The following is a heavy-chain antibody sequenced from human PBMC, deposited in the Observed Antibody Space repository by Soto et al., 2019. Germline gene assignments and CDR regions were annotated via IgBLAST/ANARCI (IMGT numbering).Heavy chain of an antibody. Sequence: PSETLSLTCTVSGGSISSTSYYWGWIRPSPGKGLKWIGGIFYSGNTFYNPSLKSRVTISGDTSKSRVALKLGSVTAAFTAVYYCATEAGDSSGTTLGMDAWRK. CDR3: ATEAGDSSGTTLGMDA. CDR1: GGSISSTSYY. V-gene: IGHV4-39*06. CDR2: IFYSGNT. J-gene: IGHJ6*04. D-gene: IGHD6-19*01.